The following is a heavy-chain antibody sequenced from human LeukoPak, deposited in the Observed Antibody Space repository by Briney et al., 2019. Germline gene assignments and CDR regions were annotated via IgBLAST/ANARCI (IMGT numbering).Heavy chain of an antibody. V-gene: IGHV3-30*03. CDR1: GFIFSSYG. CDR2: ISYDGSNK. J-gene: IGHJ5*02. CDR3: ATDLIHYYASGAKT. Sequence: GGSLRLSCAASGFIFSSYGMHWVRQAPGKGLEWVAVISYDGSNKYNPDSVKGRFTISRDNSKNMVYLQMNSLRAEDTAVYYCATDLIHYYASGAKTWGQGTLVTVSS. D-gene: IGHD3-10*01.